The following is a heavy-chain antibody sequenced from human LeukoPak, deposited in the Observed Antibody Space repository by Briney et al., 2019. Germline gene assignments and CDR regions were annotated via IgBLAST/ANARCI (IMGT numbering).Heavy chain of an antibody. D-gene: IGHD6-19*01. CDR3: ASCSLAVAAPRWFDP. V-gene: IGHV4-34*01. CDR2: INHSGST. J-gene: IGHJ5*02. CDR1: GGSFSGYY. Sequence: SETLSLTCAVYGGSFSGYYWSWIRQPPGKGLEWIGEINHSGSTNYNPSLKSRVTISVDTSKNQFSLKLSSVTVADTAVYYCASCSLAVAAPRWFDPWGQGTLVTVSS.